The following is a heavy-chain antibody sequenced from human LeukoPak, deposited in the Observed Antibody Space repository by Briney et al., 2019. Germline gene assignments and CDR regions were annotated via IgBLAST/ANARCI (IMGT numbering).Heavy chain of an antibody. D-gene: IGHD6-19*01. CDR3: AKPVGSSGWYGDFDC. J-gene: IGHJ4*02. V-gene: IGHV3-23*01. CDR2: IRGSGGST. CDR1: GFTFSNYA. Sequence: GGSLRLSCAASGFTFSNYAMNWVRQAPGKGLERVSAIRGSGGSTYYADSVKGRFTISRDNSKNTLYLQMNSLRAEDTAIYYCAKPVGSSGWYGDFDCWGQGTLVTVSS.